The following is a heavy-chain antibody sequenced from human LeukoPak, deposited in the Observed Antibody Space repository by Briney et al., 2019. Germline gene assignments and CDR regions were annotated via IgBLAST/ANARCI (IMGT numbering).Heavy chain of an antibody. CDR1: GGTFSSHA. CDR2: IIPIFGTA. Sequence: ASVNVSCKASGGTFSSHAISWVRQAPGQGLEWMGGIIPIFGTANYAQKFQGRVTITTDESTSTAYMELSSLRSEDTAVYYCARARGNSSSWFPSWFDPWGQGTLVTVSS. CDR3: ARARGNSSSWFPSWFDP. D-gene: IGHD6-13*01. J-gene: IGHJ5*02. V-gene: IGHV1-69*05.